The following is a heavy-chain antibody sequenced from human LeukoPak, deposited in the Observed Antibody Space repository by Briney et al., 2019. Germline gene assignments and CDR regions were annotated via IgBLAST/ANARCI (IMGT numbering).Heavy chain of an antibody. J-gene: IGHJ5*02. V-gene: IGHV3-48*03. CDR3: ARDLIGWSLDP. Sequence: SGGSLRLSCAASGFTFTSYEMNWVRQAPGKGLEWISYIDNDGWPTYYADSVKGRFTITRDNAKSLLYLQMDSLTVEDTAVYYCARDLIGWSLDPWGQGTLVTVSS. D-gene: IGHD2-2*03. CDR2: IDNDGWPT. CDR1: GFTFTSYE.